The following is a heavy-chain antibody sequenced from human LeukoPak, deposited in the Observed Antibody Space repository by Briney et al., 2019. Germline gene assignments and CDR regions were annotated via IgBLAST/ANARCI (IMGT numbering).Heavy chain of an antibody. CDR1: GGTFSSYA. V-gene: IGHV1-69*05. Sequence: GASVKVSCKASGGTFSSYAISWVRQAPGQGPEWMGGIIPIFGTANYAQKFQGRVTITTDESTSTAYMELSSLGSEDTAVYYCARADCSSTSCPWARFDPWGQGTLVTVSS. CDR2: IIPIFGTA. J-gene: IGHJ5*02. D-gene: IGHD2-2*01. CDR3: ARADCSSTSCPWARFDP.